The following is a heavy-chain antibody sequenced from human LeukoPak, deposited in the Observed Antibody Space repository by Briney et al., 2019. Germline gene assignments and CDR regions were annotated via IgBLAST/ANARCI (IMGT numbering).Heavy chain of an antibody. J-gene: IGHJ4*02. CDR2: ISGSGGST. Sequence: GGSLRLSCAASGFTFSSYGMSWVRQAPGKGLEGVSVISGSGGSTYYADSVKGRFTISRDNSKNTLYLQMNSLRAEDTAVYYCAKDFGRSSSSLGFDYWGQGTLVTVSS. CDR1: GFTFSSYG. CDR3: AKDFGRSSSSLGFDY. V-gene: IGHV3-23*01. D-gene: IGHD6-6*01.